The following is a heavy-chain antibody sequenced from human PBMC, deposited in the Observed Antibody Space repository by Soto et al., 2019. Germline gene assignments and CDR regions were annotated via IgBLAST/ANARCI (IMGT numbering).Heavy chain of an antibody. V-gene: IGHV1-46*03. CDR2: INPSGGST. CDR3: ASSRKYYDMDV. J-gene: IGHJ6*03. CDR1: GYTFTGYY. Sequence: ASVKVSCKASGYTFTGYYMQWVRQAPGQGLEWMGIINPSGGSTSYAQKFQGRVTMTRDTSTSTVYMELSSLRSEDTVVYYCASSRKYYDMDVWGKGTTGTVSS.